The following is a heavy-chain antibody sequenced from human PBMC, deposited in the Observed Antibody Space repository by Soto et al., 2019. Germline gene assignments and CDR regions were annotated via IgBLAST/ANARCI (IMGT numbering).Heavy chain of an antibody. CDR2: FKSKIDGGTI. J-gene: IGHJ3*02. Sequence: PGGSLRLSCAASGFTFNDAWMNWARQAPGKGLEWVGLFKSKIDGGTIHYAAPLKGRFTISRDDSKNMFYLQMNSLKVEDTAVYYCFTDNGYCSSTSCYGPDAFDIWGQGTMVTVSS. CDR3: FTDNGYCSSTSCYGPDAFDI. D-gene: IGHD2-2*03. CDR1: GFTFNDAW. V-gene: IGHV3-15*07.